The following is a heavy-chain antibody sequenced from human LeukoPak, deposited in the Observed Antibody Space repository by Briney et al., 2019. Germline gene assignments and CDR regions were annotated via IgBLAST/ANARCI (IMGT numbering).Heavy chain of an antibody. CDR1: GFTVSSNS. Sequence: GGALRLSCTVSGFTVSSNSMSWVRQAPGKGLEWVSAITGSGGGTYYADSVKGRFTISRDNSKNTLYLQMNSLRAEDTAVYYCAKDGSYDAFDIWGQGTMVTVSS. D-gene: IGHD1-26*01. V-gene: IGHV3-23*01. J-gene: IGHJ3*02. CDR3: AKDGSYDAFDI. CDR2: ITGSGGGT.